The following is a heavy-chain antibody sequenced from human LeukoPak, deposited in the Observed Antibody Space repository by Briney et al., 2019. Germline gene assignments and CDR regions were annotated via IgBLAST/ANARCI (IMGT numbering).Heavy chain of an antibody. CDR3: ARAVIAVAGSYYYGMDV. Sequence: PSETLSLTCTVSGGSVNSGTYYWGWIRQPPGKGLEWIASINYSGHTFYNPSLESRVTISVDTSNNQFSLKVNSVTAADTAVYYCARAVIAVAGSYYYGMDVWGQGTTVTVSS. J-gene: IGHJ6*02. D-gene: IGHD6-19*01. V-gene: IGHV4-39*07. CDR2: INYSGHT. CDR1: GGSVNSGTYY.